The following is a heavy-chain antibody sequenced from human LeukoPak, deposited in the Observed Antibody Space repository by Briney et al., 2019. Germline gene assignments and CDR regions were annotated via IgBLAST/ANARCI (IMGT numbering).Heavy chain of an antibody. CDR3: ARVVRWSGYGGNSDGMDV. CDR1: GFTVGSNY. V-gene: IGHV3-48*02. CDR2: ISGSSGTI. J-gene: IGHJ6*02. D-gene: IGHD4-23*01. Sequence: GGSLRLSCAASGFTVGSNYMNWVRQAPGKGLEWVSYISGSSGTIFYADSVKGRFTISRDNARNSLYLQMNSLRDEDTAVYYCARVVRWSGYGGNSDGMDVWGQGTTVTVSS.